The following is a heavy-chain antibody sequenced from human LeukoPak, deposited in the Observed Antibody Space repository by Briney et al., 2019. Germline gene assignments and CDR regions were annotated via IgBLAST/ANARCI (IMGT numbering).Heavy chain of an antibody. V-gene: IGHV3-53*01. D-gene: IGHD6-19*01. Sequence: GGSLRLSCAASGFTVSGCYMSWVRQAPGKGLEWVSVIYSGDNTYYADSVKGRFTISTDTSKNTVYLQMNSLRAEDTAVYYCARAESTGWWYYFDYWGQGTLVTVSS. CDR1: GFTVSGCY. CDR3: ARAESTGWWYYFDY. J-gene: IGHJ4*02. CDR2: IYSGDNT.